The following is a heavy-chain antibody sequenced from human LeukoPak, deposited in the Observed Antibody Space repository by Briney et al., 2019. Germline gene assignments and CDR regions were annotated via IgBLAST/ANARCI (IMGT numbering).Heavy chain of an antibody. Sequence: PSGTLSLTCVVSGGSISSSNWWTWVRQPPGKGLEWIGNIYYSGNSTYYNPSLKRRVTISVDTSKNQFSLELSSVTAADTAVYYCARDQLLWFGEKGLDYWGQGSVVTVSS. D-gene: IGHD3-10*01. V-gene: IGHV4-4*02. CDR3: ARDQLLWFGEKGLDY. CDR2: IYYSGNST. J-gene: IGHJ4*02. CDR1: GGSISSSNW.